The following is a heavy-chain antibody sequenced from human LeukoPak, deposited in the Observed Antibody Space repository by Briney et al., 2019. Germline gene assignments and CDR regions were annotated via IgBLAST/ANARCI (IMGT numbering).Heavy chain of an antibody. J-gene: IGHJ4*02. CDR3: ARTPLRQWLVQPEFDY. CDR1: GFTFSSHW. D-gene: IGHD6-19*01. CDR2: INQDGSEK. Sequence: PGGSLRLSCAASGFTFSSHWMSWVRQAPGKGLEWVANINQDGSEKHYVDSVKGRFSISRDNAKNSLYLQMNSLRAEDTAVYYCARTPLRQWLVQPEFDYWGQGTLVTVSS. V-gene: IGHV3-7*02.